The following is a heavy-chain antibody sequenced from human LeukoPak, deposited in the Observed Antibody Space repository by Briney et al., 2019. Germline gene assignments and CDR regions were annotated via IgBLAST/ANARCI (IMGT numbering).Heavy chain of an antibody. CDR2: ISSSSSTI. Sequence: GVALRLSCVASGFTFSSYNINWVRQAPGKGLEWVPYISSSSSTIHYADSVKGRFTISRDNAKNSLYLQMNSLRDEDTAVYYCARAVSGYICGYGYWGQGTLVTVSS. CDR3: ARAVSGYICGYGY. CDR1: GFTFSSYN. V-gene: IGHV3-48*02. J-gene: IGHJ4*02. D-gene: IGHD5-18*01.